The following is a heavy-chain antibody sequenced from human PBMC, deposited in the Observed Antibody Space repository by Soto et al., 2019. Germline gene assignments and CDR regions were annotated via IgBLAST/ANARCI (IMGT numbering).Heavy chain of an antibody. CDR1: GGSISSGDYY. J-gene: IGHJ3*02. Sequence: SETLSLTCTVSGGSISSGDYYWSWIRQPPGKGLEWIGYIYYSGSTYYNPSLKSRVTISVDTSKNQFSLKLSYVTAADTAVYYCARVSSRMINAFDIWGQGTMVT. CDR2: IYYSGST. CDR3: ARVSSRMINAFDI. D-gene: IGHD3-16*01. V-gene: IGHV4-30-4*01.